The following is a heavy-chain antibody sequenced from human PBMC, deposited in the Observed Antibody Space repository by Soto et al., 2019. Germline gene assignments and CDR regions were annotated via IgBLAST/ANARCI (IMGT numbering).Heavy chain of an antibody. J-gene: IGHJ5*02. CDR2: IYYSGST. CDR3: ARRLWFGDSYRFDP. V-gene: IGHV4-39*01. Sequence: RQPPGKGLEWIGSIYYSGSTYYNPSLKSRVTMFVDASKNQFSLKLSSVTAADTAVYYCARRLWFGDSYRFDPWGQGTLVTVSS. D-gene: IGHD3-10*01.